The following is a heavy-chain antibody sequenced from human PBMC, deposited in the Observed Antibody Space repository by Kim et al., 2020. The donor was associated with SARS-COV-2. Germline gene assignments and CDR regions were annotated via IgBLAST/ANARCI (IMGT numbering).Heavy chain of an antibody. V-gene: IGHV3-23*01. J-gene: IGHJ5*01. D-gene: IGHD2-2*01. Sequence: GGSLRLSCAASGFTFSSYAMTWVRQAPGKGLEWVSSMSGSGGSTYYADSVKGRFTVSRDNSKSTLYLQINSLGADDTAVYYCAKVGGYCSSSSCYGLGWPVDSWGQGTLVTVSS. CDR1: GFTFSSYA. CDR2: MSGSGGST. CDR3: AKVGGYCSSSSCYGLGWPVDS.